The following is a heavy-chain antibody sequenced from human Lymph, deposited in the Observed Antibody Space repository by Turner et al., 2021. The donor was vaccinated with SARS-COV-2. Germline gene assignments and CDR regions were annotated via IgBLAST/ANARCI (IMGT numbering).Heavy chain of an antibody. D-gene: IGHD2-8*01. CDR1: GGSLSSGDYY. V-gene: IGHV4-30-4*01. CDR2: IYYSGST. J-gene: IGHJ4*02. CDR3: ARVVVLRRAYFDY. Sequence: QVQLQESGPGLVKPSQTLSLTCTVSGGSLSSGDYYWSWIRQPPGKGLEWIGYIYYSGSTYYNPSLKSRVTISGDTSKNQCSLKLSAGTAADTAVYYCARVVVLRRAYFDYWGQGTLVTVSS.